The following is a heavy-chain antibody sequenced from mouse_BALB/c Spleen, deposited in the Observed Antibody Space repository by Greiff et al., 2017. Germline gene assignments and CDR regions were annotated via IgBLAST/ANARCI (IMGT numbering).Heavy chain of an antibody. CDR1: GFSLTSYG. CDR3: ARNYYVSSYAMDY. V-gene: IGHV2-2*02. Sequence: VQRVESGPGLVQPSQSLSITCTVSGFSLTSYGVHWVRQSPGKGLEWLGVIWSGGSTDYNAAFISRLSISKDNSKSQVFFKMNSLQANDTAIYYCARNYYVSSYAMDYWGQGTSVTVSS. J-gene: IGHJ4*01. CDR2: IWSGGST. D-gene: IGHD1-1*01.